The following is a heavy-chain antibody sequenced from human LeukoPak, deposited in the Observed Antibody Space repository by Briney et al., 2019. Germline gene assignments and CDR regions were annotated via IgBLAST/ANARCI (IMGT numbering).Heavy chain of an antibody. CDR3: ARGACSGGSCYEFDY. J-gene: IGHJ4*02. CDR2: IYYSGST. V-gene: IGHV4-59*06. CDR1: GGSMSSYY. Sequence: PSETLSLTCTVSGGSMSSYYWSWIRQPPGKGLEWIGYIYYSGSTYYNPSLKSRVTISVDTSKNQFSLKLSSVTAADTAVYYCARGACSGGSCYEFDYWGQGTLVTVSS. D-gene: IGHD2-15*01.